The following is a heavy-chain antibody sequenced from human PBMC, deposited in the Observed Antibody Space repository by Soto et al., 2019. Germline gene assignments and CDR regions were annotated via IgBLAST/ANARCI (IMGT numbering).Heavy chain of an antibody. CDR2: INPSGGKT. CDR1: GYTFTNHY. J-gene: IGHJ4*02. V-gene: IGHV1-46*01. Sequence: QVQLEQSGAEVKKPGASVKVSCKASGYTFTNHYIHWVRQGPGQGPEWMGTINPSGGKTDYAQKFKGRVTLTRDTPTSTVYRELRSLRSEDTPIYYCARDEYHYGSGSSYSTLDDWGQGTLVTVSS. D-gene: IGHD3-10*01. CDR3: ARDEYHYGSGSSYSTLDD.